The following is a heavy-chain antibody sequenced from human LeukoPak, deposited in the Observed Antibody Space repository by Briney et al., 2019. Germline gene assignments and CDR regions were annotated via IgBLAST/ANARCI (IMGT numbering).Heavy chain of an antibody. CDR2: ISGSGGST. V-gene: IGHV3-23*01. CDR3: ARSSTIFGVVIMSVRYFDY. D-gene: IGHD3-3*01. J-gene: IGHJ4*02. CDR1: GFTFSSYA. Sequence: GGSLRLSCAASGFTFSSYAMSWVRQAPGKGLEWVSAISGSGGSTYYADSVKGRFTISRDNSKNTLYLQMNSLGAEDTAVYYCARSSTIFGVVIMSVRYFDYWGQGTLVTVSS.